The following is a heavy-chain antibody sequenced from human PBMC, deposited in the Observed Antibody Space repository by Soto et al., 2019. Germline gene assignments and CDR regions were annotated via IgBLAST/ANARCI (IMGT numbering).Heavy chain of an antibody. CDR3: ARLGYCSSTSCYVLILDY. Sequence: SETLSLTCTVSGGSISSYYWSWIRQPPGKGLEWIGYIYYSGSTNYNPSLKSRVTISADTSKNQFSLKLSSVTAADTAVYYCARLGYCSSTSCYVLILDYWGQGTLVTSPQ. J-gene: IGHJ4*02. D-gene: IGHD2-2*01. V-gene: IGHV4-59*01. CDR1: GGSISSYY. CDR2: IYYSGST.